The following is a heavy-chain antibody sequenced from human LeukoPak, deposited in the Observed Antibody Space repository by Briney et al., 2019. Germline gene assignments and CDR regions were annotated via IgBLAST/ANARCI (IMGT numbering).Heavy chain of an antibody. Sequence: ASVKVSCKVSGYTLTELSMHWVRQAPGKGLEWMGGFDPEDGGTIYAQKFQGRVTMTEDSSTDTAYMELSSLRSEDTAVYYCARGPKYYDLLTGYYRIGGFDHWGQGTLVTVSS. D-gene: IGHD3-9*01. J-gene: IGHJ4*02. CDR2: FDPEDGGT. CDR1: GYTLTELS. V-gene: IGHV1-24*01. CDR3: ARGPKYYDLLTGYYRIGGFDH.